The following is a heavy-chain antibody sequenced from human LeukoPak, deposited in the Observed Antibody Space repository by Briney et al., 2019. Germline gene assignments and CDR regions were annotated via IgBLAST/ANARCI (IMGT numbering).Heavy chain of an antibody. Sequence: GGSLRLSCAASGFTFSSYGMHWVRQAPGKGLERVAFIRYDGSNKYYADSVKGRFTISRDNSKNTLYLQMNSLRAEDTAVYYCAKAVYDYVWGSYRYTDYWGQGTLVTVSS. CDR2: IRYDGSNK. J-gene: IGHJ4*02. CDR3: AKAVYDYVWGSYRYTDY. CDR1: GFTFSSYG. D-gene: IGHD3-16*02. V-gene: IGHV3-30*02.